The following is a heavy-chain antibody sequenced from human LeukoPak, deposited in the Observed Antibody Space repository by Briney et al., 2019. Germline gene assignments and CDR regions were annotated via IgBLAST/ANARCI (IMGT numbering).Heavy chain of an antibody. D-gene: IGHD3-22*01. CDR1: GGSISSYY. CDR2: IYYSGST. Sequence: KSSETLSLTCTVSGGSISSYYWSWIRQPPGKGLEWIGYIYYSGSTNYNPSLKSRVTISVDTSKNQFSLKLSSVTAADTAVYYCAREAGCYYDDPRRHAFDIWGQGTMVTVSS. J-gene: IGHJ3*02. V-gene: IGHV4-59*01. CDR3: AREAGCYYDDPRRHAFDI.